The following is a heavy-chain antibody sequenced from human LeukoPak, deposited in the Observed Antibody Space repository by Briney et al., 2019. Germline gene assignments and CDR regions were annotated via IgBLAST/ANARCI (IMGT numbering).Heavy chain of an antibody. CDR3: ARVPLRGYCSGGSCYYNWFDP. D-gene: IGHD2-15*01. V-gene: IGHV1-18*01. J-gene: IGHJ5*02. CDR2: ISAYNGNT. Sequence: ASVKVSFKASGYTFTSYGISWVRQAPGQGLEWMGWISAYNGNTNYAQKLQGRVTMTTDTSTSTAYMELRSLRSDDTAVYYCARVPLRGYCSGGSCYYNWFDPWGQGTLVTVSS. CDR1: GYTFTSYG.